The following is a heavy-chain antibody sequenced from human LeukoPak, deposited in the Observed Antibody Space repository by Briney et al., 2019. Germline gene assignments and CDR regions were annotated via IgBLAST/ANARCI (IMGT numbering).Heavy chain of an antibody. CDR1: GFTFSSYS. CDR2: ISSSSSFI. CDR3: ARDLGFGYDYGIDY. V-gene: IGHV3-21*01. J-gene: IGHJ4*02. Sequence: GGSLRLSCAASGFTFSSYSMNWVRQAPGKGLEWVSSISSSSSFIYYADSVKGRFTISRDNAKNSLYLQMNSLRAEDTAVYYCARDLGFGYDYGIDYWGQGTLVTVSS. D-gene: IGHD5-18*01.